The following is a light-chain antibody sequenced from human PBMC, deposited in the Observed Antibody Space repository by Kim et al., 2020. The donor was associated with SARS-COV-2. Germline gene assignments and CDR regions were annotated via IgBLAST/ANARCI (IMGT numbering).Light chain of an antibody. Sequence: ASVGDRVTITCQASQDIYNSLNWYQQKPGKAPEVLIYDVSDLETGVPSRFSGSGSATYFTFTISRLQPEDIATYYCQQYDNFPWTFGQGTKVDIK. CDR3: QQYDNFPWT. J-gene: IGKJ1*01. V-gene: IGKV1-33*01. CDR2: DVS. CDR1: QDIYNS.